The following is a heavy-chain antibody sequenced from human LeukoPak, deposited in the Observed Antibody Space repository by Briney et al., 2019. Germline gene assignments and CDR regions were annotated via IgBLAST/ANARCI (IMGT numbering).Heavy chain of an antibody. V-gene: IGHV1-2*02. CDR2: INPNSGGT. CDR1: GYTFTGYY. J-gene: IGHJ6*02. Sequence: ASVKVSCKASGYTFTGYYMHWVRQAPGQGLEWMGWINPNSGGTNYAQKFQGRVTMTRDTSISTAYMELSRLRSDDTAVYCCARDYDSSGYYGAWYYYGMDVWGQGTTVTVSS. CDR3: ARDYDSSGYYGAWYYYGMDV. D-gene: IGHD3-22*01.